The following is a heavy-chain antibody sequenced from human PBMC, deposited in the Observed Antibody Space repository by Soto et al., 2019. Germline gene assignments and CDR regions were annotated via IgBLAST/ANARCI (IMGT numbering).Heavy chain of an antibody. V-gene: IGHV3-74*01. D-gene: IGHD5-18*01. Sequence: EVQLVESGGGLVQPGGSLRLSCVGSGFTFSSYWMHWVRQVPGKGPVWVSRINSAGSASSYVDFVKGRFTVSRDNAKNTLYLEMNSLSAEDTAVDYCATGGYSYGWGYWGQGTLVTVSS. CDR2: INSAGSAS. J-gene: IGHJ4*02. CDR3: ATGGYSYGWGY. CDR1: GFTFSSYW.